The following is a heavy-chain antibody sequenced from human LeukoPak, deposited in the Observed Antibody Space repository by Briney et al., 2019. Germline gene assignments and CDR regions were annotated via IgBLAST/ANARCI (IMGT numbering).Heavy chain of an antibody. D-gene: IGHD3-10*01. CDR1: GFTSSSYG. CDR3: AKVGLVYYGSGSATYFDY. V-gene: IGHV3-30*18. Sequence: PGGSLRLSCAASGFTSSSYGMHWVRQAPGKGLEWVAVISYDGSNKYYADSVKGRFTISRDNSKNTLYLQMNSLRAEDTAVYYCAKVGLVYYGSGSATYFDYWGQGTLVTVSS. CDR2: ISYDGSNK. J-gene: IGHJ4*02.